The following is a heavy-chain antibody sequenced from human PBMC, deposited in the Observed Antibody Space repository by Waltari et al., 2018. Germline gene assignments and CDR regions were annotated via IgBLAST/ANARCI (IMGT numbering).Heavy chain of an antibody. CDR1: GFTFSSYW. V-gene: IGHV3-7*01. CDR3: AREGGYSSSWYGWFDP. CDR2: IKQDGSEK. J-gene: IGHJ5*02. D-gene: IGHD6-13*01. Sequence: EVQLVESGGGLVQPGGSLRLSCAASGFTFSSYWMSWVRQAPGKGLEWVANIKQDGSEKYYVDSVKGRFTISRDNAKNSLYLQMNSLRAEDTAVYYCAREGGYSSSWYGWFDPWGQGTLVTVSS.